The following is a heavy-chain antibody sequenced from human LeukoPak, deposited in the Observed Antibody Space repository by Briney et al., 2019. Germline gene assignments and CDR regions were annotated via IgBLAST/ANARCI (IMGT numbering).Heavy chain of an antibody. J-gene: IGHJ4*02. D-gene: IGHD3-10*01. V-gene: IGHV4-61*01. Sequence: SETLSLTCSVSGGSVSSGTYYETWIRQPPGKGLEWTGHVYFSGTSSYNPSLKSRVTISADTSKNQFSLKLISVTAADTAVYFCARRRMIRGVIIFDYWGPGALVTVSS. CDR1: GGSVSSGTYY. CDR3: ARRRMIRGVIIFDY. CDR2: VYFSGTS.